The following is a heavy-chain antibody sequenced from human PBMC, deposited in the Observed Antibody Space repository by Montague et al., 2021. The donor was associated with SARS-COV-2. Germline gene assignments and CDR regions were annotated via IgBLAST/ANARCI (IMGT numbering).Heavy chain of an antibody. V-gene: IGHV4-34*01. CDR1: GGSFSGYF. Sequence: SETLSLTCGVYGGSFSGYFWTWIRQPPGKGLEWIGEINDGGSVTYNPSLQSRVIISVDRSKIQFSLKLNSVTAADTAIYYCARLPYDNSYGMDVWGQGTTVTVSS. J-gene: IGHJ6*02. CDR2: INDGGSV. D-gene: IGHD3-9*01. CDR3: ARLPYDNSYGMDV.